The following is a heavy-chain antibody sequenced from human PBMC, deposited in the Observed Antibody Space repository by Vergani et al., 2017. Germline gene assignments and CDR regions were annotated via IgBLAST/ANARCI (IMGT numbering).Heavy chain of an antibody. Sequence: ELHLVESGGGLVQPGGSLRLSCAVSGSTFPNYSMSWVRQAPGKGLEWLSYISGSRSRSTFIFYADSVEGRFTISRDNAKRSLYLQMDNLRVEDTALYYWASLWDVWGKGTTVIVSS. V-gene: IGHV3-48*01. CDR2: ISGSRSRSTFI. J-gene: IGHJ6*04. CDR1: GSTFPNYS. CDR3: ASLWDV.